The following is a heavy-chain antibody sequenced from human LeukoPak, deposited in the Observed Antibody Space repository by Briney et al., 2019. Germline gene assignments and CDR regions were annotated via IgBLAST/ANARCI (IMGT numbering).Heavy chain of an antibody. D-gene: IGHD3-16*02. Sequence: PSETLSLTCAVSGGSISSSNWWSWVRQPPGKGLEWIGEIYHSGSTNYNPSLKSRVTISVDKSKNQFSLKLSSVTAADTAVYYCARVSYDYVWGSYRYSRWFDPWGQGTLVTVS. V-gene: IGHV4-4*02. CDR3: ARVSYDYVWGSYRYSRWFDP. CDR1: GGSISSSNW. CDR2: IYHSGST. J-gene: IGHJ5*02.